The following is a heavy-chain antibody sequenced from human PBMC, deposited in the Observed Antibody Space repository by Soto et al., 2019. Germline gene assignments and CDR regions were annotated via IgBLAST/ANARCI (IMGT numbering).Heavy chain of an antibody. CDR3: ARHSNEYRKSLDY. J-gene: IGHJ4*02. D-gene: IGHD1-1*01. Sequence: QLQLQESGPGLVKPSETLSLTCTVSGGSISGYYWSWIRQPPGKGLEWIAYIHYGGSSNSNPSLKSRVTISVDTSRNQFSLKLTSVTAADTAVYYCARHSNEYRKSLDYWGQGTLVTVSS. V-gene: IGHV4-59*08. CDR2: IHYGGSS. CDR1: GGSISGYY.